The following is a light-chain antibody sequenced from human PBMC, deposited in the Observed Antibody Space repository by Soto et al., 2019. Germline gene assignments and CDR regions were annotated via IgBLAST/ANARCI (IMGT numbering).Light chain of an antibody. CDR1: QSVTNNF. V-gene: IGKV3-20*01. CDR2: GAS. J-gene: IGKJ3*01. CDR3: QQYGTTPFT. Sequence: IVLTQSPGTLSLSPGERATLSCGASQSVTNNFLAWYQQKPGQAPRLLIYGASSRATGVPDRFSGSGSGTDFTLTISRLEPGDFAIYYCQQYGTTPFTFGPGTKVDIK.